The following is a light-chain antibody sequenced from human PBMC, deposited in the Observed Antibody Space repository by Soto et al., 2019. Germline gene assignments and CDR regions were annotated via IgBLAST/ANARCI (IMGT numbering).Light chain of an antibody. CDR2: DVS. Sequence: QSALTQPASVSGSPGQSIAISCTGTSSDVGGDYNFVSWYQQHPGKAPKLIIYDVSNRPSGVSNRFSGSKSGNTASLTISGLQAEDEADYYCSSYTRSSTYVFGTGTQLTVL. V-gene: IGLV2-14*01. J-gene: IGLJ1*01. CDR3: SSYTRSSTYV. CDR1: SSDVGGDYNF.